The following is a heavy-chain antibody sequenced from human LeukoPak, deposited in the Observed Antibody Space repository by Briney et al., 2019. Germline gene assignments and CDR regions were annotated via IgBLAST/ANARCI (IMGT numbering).Heavy chain of an antibody. J-gene: IGHJ3*02. V-gene: IGHV4-59*12. Sequence: SETLSLTCTVSGGSLSSYYWSWIRQPPGKGLEWIGYIYYSGSTNYNPSLKSRVTISVDTSKNQFSLKLSSVTAADTAVYYCAREVYGSGSYSSTDAFDIWGQGTMVTVSS. CDR1: GGSLSSYY. CDR3: AREVYGSGSYSSTDAFDI. CDR2: IYYSGST. D-gene: IGHD3-10*01.